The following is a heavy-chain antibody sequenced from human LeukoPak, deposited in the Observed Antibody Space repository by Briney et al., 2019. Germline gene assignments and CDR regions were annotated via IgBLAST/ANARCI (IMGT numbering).Heavy chain of an antibody. J-gene: IGHJ4*02. CDR1: GFTFSSYA. D-gene: IGHD3-22*01. V-gene: IGHV3-30*04. CDR2: ISYDGSNK. CDR3: AEPEGGYYDIRPD. Sequence: GGSLRLSCAASGFTFSSYAMHWVRQAPGKGLEWVAVISYDGSNKYYADSVKGRFTISRDNSKNTLYLQMNSLRAEDTAVYYCAEPEGGYYDIRPDWGQGTLVTVSS.